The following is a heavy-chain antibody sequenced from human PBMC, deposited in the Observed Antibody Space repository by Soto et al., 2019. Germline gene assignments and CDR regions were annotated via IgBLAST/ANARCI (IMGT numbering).Heavy chain of an antibody. CDR2: IKSKTDGGTT. CDR1: GFTFSNAW. CDR3: TTAPPVSGDFDY. D-gene: IGHD7-27*01. J-gene: IGHJ4*02. Sequence: PGGSLRLSCAASGFTFSNAWMSWVRQAPGKGLEWVGRIKSKTDGGTTDYAAPVKGRFTISRDDSKNTLYLQMNSLKTEDTAVYYCTTAPPVSGDFDYWRQGTLVTVSS. V-gene: IGHV3-15*01.